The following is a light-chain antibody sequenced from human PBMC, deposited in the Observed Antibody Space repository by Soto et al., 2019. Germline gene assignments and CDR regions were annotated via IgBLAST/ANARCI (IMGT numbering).Light chain of an antibody. CDR2: LNSDGSH. CDR3: QTWGTGIWV. CDR1: SVQSSYA. J-gene: IGLJ3*02. V-gene: IGLV4-69*01. Sequence: QLVLTQSPSASASLGASVKLTCTLSSVQSSYAIAWHQQQPEKGPRYLMKLNSDGSHSKGDGIPDRFSGSSSGAERYLTISSLQSEDEADYYCQTWGTGIWVFGGGTKLTVL.